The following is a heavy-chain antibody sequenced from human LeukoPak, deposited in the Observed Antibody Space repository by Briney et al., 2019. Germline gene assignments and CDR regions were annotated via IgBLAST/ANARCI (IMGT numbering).Heavy chain of an antibody. CDR2: SNPGGGAT. CDR3: ARGNDGWPHYYYYFMDV. V-gene: IGHV1-46*01. J-gene: IGHJ6*03. D-gene: IGHD1-1*01. Sequence: ASVKVSCKASGYTFTSYDINWVRQATGQGLEWMGVSNPGGGATTYAQKFQGRVTMTRDMSTSTVYMELRSLRSADTAVYYCARGNDGWPHYYYYFMDVWGKGTTITVSS. CDR1: GYTFTSYD.